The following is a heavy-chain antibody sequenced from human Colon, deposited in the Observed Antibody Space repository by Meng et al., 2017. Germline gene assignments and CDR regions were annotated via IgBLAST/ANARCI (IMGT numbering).Heavy chain of an antibody. CDR3: TRGWMPE. Sequence: EVQLVESGGGLVKPGEFLRLSCAASGFTFSGFSLSWVRQAPGKGLEWVSSITGDSTYIYYADSVKGRFTVSRDNAKSSLYLQMNSLRADDTAVYYCTRGWMPEWGQGTLVTVSS. D-gene: IGHD2-2*01. CDR2: ITGDSTYI. CDR1: GFTFSGFS. V-gene: IGHV3-21*01. J-gene: IGHJ4*01.